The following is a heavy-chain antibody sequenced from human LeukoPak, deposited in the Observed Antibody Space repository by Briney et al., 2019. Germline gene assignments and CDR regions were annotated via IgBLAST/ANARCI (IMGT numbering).Heavy chain of an antibody. V-gene: IGHV3-30*02. Sequence: PGGSLRLSCAASGFNFSYYGMHWVRQAPGKGLEWVAFIRYDGKIKFYADSVKDRFTISRDNSMATLYLQMNSLRGDDTAIYYCAQDRFGDAAYYREGSWGQGTLVTVSS. CDR3: AQDRFGDAAYYREGS. CDR2: IRYDGKIK. CDR1: GFNFSYYG. D-gene: IGHD1-26*01. J-gene: IGHJ5*02.